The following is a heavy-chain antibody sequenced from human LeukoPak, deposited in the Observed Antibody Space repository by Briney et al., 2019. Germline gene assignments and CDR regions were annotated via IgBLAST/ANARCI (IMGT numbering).Heavy chain of an antibody. D-gene: IGHD2-15*01. Sequence: GGSLRLSCAASGFTFSSYGMHWVRQAPGKGLEWVAVISYDGSNKYYADSVKGRFTISRDNSKNTLYLQMNSLRAEDTAVYYCAKDAVVARNGYFDYWGQGTLVTVSS. J-gene: IGHJ4*02. CDR1: GFTFSSYG. CDR3: AKDAVVARNGYFDY. CDR2: ISYDGSNK. V-gene: IGHV3-30*18.